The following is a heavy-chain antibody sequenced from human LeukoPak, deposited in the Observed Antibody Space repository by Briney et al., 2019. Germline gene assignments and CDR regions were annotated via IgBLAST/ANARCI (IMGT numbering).Heavy chain of an antibody. Sequence: GGSLRLSCAASGFTFSRYWMHWVRQAPGKGLVWVSRINSDGSSTTYADSVKGRFTISRDNAKNTLYLQMNSLRAEDTAVYYCGRAADYYASGIFNWGQGTLVTVSS. CDR2: INSDGSST. V-gene: IGHV3-74*01. CDR3: GRAADYYASGIFN. D-gene: IGHD3-10*01. J-gene: IGHJ4*02. CDR1: GFTFSRYW.